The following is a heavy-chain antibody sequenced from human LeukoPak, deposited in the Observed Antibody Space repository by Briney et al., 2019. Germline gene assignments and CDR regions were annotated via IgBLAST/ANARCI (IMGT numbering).Heavy chain of an antibody. CDR1: GGSISSGGYS. V-gene: IGHV4-30-2*01. Sequence: SETLSLTCAVSGGSISSGGYSWSWIRQPPGKGLEWIGYIYHSGSTYYNPSLKSRVTISVDRSKNQFSLKLSSVTAADTAVYYCATSEVGYMDVWGKGTTVTVSS. CDR2: IYHSGST. D-gene: IGHD1-26*01. CDR3: ATSEVGYMDV. J-gene: IGHJ6*03.